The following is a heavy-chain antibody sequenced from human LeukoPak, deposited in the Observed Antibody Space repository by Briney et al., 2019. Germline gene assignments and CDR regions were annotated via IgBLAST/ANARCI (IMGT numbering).Heavy chain of an antibody. V-gene: IGHV3-74*01. D-gene: IGHD6-13*01. CDR2: INSDGSRT. CDR3: ARGSWSAADTNIDY. CDR1: GFTFRNYG. Sequence: PGGSLRLSCAASGFTFRNYGMHWVRQGPGKGLVWVSCINSDGSRTTYADSVKGRFTISRDNAKNTLYLQMNTLRVEDTAVYYCARGSWSAADTNIDYWGQGTLVTVSS. J-gene: IGHJ4*02.